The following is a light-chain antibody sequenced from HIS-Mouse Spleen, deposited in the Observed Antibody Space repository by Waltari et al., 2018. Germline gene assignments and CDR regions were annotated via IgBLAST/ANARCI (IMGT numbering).Light chain of an antibody. CDR3: AAWDDSLSGPV. CDR2: RNN. J-gene: IGLJ3*02. Sequence: QSVLTQPPSASGTPGQRVTISCSGSSSNTGSNYVYWYQQLPGTAPKLRIYRNNQRPSGVPDRFSGSKSGTSASLAISGLRSEDEADYYCAAWDDSLSGPVFGGGTKLTVL. CDR1: SSNTGSNY. V-gene: IGLV1-47*01.